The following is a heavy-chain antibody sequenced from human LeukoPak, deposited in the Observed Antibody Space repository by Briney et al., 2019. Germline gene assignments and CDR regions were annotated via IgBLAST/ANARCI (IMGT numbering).Heavy chain of an antibody. D-gene: IGHD4-17*01. CDR1: GGSISSGGYS. CDR3: ARGDGDPSFDY. J-gene: IGHJ4*02. CDR2: IYHSGST. Sequence: SETLSLTCAVSGGSISSGGYSWSWIRQPPGKGLEWIGYIYHSGSTYYNPSLKSRVTMSVDKSKNQFSLKLSSVAAADTAVYFCARGDGDPSFDYWGQGILVTVSS. V-gene: IGHV4-30-2*01.